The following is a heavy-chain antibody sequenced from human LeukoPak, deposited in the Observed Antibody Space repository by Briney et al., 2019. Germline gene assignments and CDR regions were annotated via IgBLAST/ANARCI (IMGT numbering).Heavy chain of an antibody. CDR3: ARIYSSSWFLNWFDP. CDR1: GYSISSGYY. V-gene: IGHV4-38-2*02. D-gene: IGHD6-13*01. Sequence: RSSETLPLTCTVSGYSISSGYYWGWIRQPPGKGLEWIGSIYYSGSTYYNPSLKSRVTISVDTSKNQFSLKLNSVTAADTAVYYCARIYSSSWFLNWFDPWGQGTLVTVSS. J-gene: IGHJ5*02. CDR2: IYYSGST.